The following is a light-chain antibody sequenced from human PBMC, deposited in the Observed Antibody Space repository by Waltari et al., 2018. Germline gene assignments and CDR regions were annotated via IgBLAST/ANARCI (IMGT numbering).Light chain of an antibody. V-gene: IGKV3-11*01. CDR3: QRYSNSPLT. J-gene: IGKJ4*01. CDR2: GAS. CDR1: QSVANY. Sequence: VILTQSPATLSLSPGERATLSCRASQSVANYLAWYQQKPGQAPRLLIYGASSRATGIPDRFSGTGSGTEFTLTISSLEPEDFAVYFCQRYSNSPLTFGGGTKVGIK.